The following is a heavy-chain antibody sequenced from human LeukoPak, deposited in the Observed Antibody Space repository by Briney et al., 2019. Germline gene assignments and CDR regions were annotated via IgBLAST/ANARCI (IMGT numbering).Heavy chain of an antibody. V-gene: IGHV3-48*04. CDR1: GFTFSTYS. CDR3: AREGSAADDFDY. J-gene: IGHJ4*02. D-gene: IGHD2-2*01. Sequence: GGSLRLSCAASGFTFSTYSMRWVRQAPGKGLEWVSYISTSSGTMYYADSVKGRFTISRDNAQNSLYLQMNSLTAEDTAVYYCAREGSAADDFDYWGQGTLVTVSS. CDR2: ISTSSGTM.